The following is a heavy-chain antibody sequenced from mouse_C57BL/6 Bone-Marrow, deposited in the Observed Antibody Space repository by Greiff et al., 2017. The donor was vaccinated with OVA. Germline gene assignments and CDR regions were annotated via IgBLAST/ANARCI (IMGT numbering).Heavy chain of an antibody. CDR2: ISDGGSYT. J-gene: IGHJ4*01. D-gene: IGHD2-4*01. CDR3: ARVYYDYDYYAMDY. Sequence: DVKLVESGGGLVKPGGSLKLSCAASGFTFSSYAMSWVRQTPEKRLEWVATISDGGSYTYYPDNVKGRFTISRDNAKNNLYLQMSHLKSEDTAMYYCARVYYDYDYYAMDYWGQGTSVTVSS. CDR1: GFTFSSYA. V-gene: IGHV5-4*03.